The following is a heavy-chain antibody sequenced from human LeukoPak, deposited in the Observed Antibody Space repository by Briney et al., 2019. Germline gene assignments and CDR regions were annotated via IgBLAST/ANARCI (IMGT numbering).Heavy chain of an antibody. V-gene: IGHV1-46*01. J-gene: IGHJ4*02. CDR3: ASPSGSHNY. Sequence: ASVKVSCKASGYTFSNYFLYWVRQAPGQGLEWMGIINPSAGSTSYAQKFQGRVTMTRDTSTSTVYTQLSSLRSEDTAVYYCASPSGSHNYWGQGTLVTVSS. CDR2: INPSAGST. CDR1: GYTFSNYF. D-gene: IGHD3-10*01.